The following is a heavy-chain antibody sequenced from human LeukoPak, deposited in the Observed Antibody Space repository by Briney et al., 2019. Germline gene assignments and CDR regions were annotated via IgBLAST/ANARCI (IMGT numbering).Heavy chain of an antibody. CDR3: ARGSHIVVVPAAKSLDY. CDR1: RYTFTGYY. J-gene: IGHJ4*02. Sequence: ASVKVSCKASRYTFTGYYMHWVRQAPGQGLEWMGIINPSGGSTSYAQKFQGRVTMTRDTSTSTVYMELSSLRSEDTAVYYCARGSHIVVVPAAKSLDYWGQGTLVTVSS. CDR2: INPSGGST. V-gene: IGHV1-46*03. D-gene: IGHD2-2*01.